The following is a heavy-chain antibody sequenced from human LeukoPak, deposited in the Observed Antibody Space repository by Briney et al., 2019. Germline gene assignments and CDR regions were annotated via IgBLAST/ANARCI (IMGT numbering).Heavy chain of an antibody. D-gene: IGHD6-13*01. J-gene: IGHJ4*02. V-gene: IGHV5-51*01. CDR2: IYPGDSDT. Sequence: GESLKISCKGSGYSFTSYWIGWVRQMPGKGLEWMGIIYPGDSDTRYSPSFQGQVTISADKSISTAYLQWSSLRSEDTAVYYCARVSSSWYVDYWGQGTLVTVSS. CDR1: GYSFTSYW. CDR3: ARVSSSWYVDY.